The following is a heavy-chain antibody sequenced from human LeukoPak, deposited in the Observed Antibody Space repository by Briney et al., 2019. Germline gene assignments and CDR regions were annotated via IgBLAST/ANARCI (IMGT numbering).Heavy chain of an antibody. CDR2: IIPIFGTA. J-gene: IGHJ5*02. D-gene: IGHD1/OR15-1a*01. CDR1: GGTFSSYA. CDR3: ARDGTPSGDWFDP. V-gene: IGHV1-69*05. Sequence: ASVKVSCKASGGTFSSYAISWVRQAPGQGLEWMGGIIPIFGTANYAQKFLGRVTITTDESTSTAYMELSSLRSEDTAVYYCARDGTPSGDWFDPWGQGTLVTVSS.